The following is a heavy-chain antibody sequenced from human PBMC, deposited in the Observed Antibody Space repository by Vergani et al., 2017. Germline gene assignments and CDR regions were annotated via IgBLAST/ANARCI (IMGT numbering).Heavy chain of an antibody. CDR1: GGTFSSYT. D-gene: IGHD2-2*01. V-gene: IGHV1-69*02. CDR2: IIPILGIA. CDR3: ASGSFEVGTWMGVEGYDCRTSCYFVFVVGTLYYYYGMDV. J-gene: IGHJ6*02. Sequence: QVQLVQSGAEVKKPGSSVKVSCKASGGTFSSYTISWVRQAPGQGLEWMGRIIPILGIANYAQKFQGRVTITADKSTSTAYMELRSLRSEDTDVYYCASGSFEVGTWMGVEGYDCRTSCYFVFVVGTLYYYYGMDVWGQGTTVTVSS.